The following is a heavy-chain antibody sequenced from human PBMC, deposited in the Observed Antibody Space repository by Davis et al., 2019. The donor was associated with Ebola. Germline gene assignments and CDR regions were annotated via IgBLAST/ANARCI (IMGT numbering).Heavy chain of an antibody. CDR2: ISHDGTNK. J-gene: IGHJ4*02. CDR3: ARSTWMGATPLDY. Sequence: GESLKISCVASGFNFRTYAIHWVRQAPGKGLKWVAVISHDGTNKYYADSVKGRFTVSRDNSKNTVYLEMNGLRPEDTSQYYCARSTWMGATPLDYWGQGTLVIVSS. V-gene: IGHV3-30-3*01. D-gene: IGHD1-26*01. CDR1: GFNFRTYA.